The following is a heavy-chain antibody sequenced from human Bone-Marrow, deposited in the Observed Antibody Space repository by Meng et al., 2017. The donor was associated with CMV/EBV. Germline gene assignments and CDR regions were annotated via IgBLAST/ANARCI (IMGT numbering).Heavy chain of an antibody. CDR1: GFTFSSYW. CDR3: ARGGAHYDFWSGYYKVGYFDY. D-gene: IGHD3-3*01. J-gene: IGHJ4*02. CDR2: INSDGSST. V-gene: IGHV3-74*01. Sequence: GGSLRLSCAASGFTFSSYWMHWVRQAPGKGLVWVSRINSDGSSTSYADSVKGRFTISRDNAKNTLYLQMNSLRAEDTAVYYCARGGAHYDFWSGYYKVGYFDYWAQGTLVTFSS.